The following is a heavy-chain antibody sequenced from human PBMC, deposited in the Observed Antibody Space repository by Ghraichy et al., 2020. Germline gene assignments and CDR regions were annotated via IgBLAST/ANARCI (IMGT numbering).Heavy chain of an antibody. CDR3: ATNWGHMTTVTYGGDYFQH. V-gene: IGHV3-23*01. J-gene: IGHJ1*01. CDR1: GFTFSSYA. D-gene: IGHD4-17*01. CDR2: ISGSGGST. Sequence: LSLTCAASGFTFSSYAMSWVRQAPGKGLEWVSAISGSGGSTYYADSVKGRFTISRDNSKNTLYLQMNSLRAEDTAVYYCATNWGHMTTVTYGGDYFQHWGQGTLVTVSS.